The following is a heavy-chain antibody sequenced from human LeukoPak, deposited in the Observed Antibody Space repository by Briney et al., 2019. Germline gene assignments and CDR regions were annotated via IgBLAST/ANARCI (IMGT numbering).Heavy chain of an antibody. J-gene: IGHJ4*02. CDR1: GFSFSGHW. D-gene: IGHD6-13*01. CDR3: ARGPSSNWSGLDF. CDR2: ISPTGSTT. V-gene: IGHV3-74*01. Sequence: GGSLRLSCAASGFSFSGHWRHWARQLPGKGLVWVSRISPTGSTTSYADSVKGRFTVSRDNAKNTLYLQVNNLRAEDTAVYYCARGPSSNWSGLDFWGQGTLLTVSS.